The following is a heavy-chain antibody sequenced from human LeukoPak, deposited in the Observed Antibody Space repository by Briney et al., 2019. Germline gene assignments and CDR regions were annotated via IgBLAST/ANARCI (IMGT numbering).Heavy chain of an antibody. CDR1: GYTFTSYD. D-gene: IGHD4-17*01. V-gene: IGHV1-8*01. J-gene: IGHJ4*02. Sequence: ASVKVSCKASGYTFTSYDINWVRQATGQGLEWMGWMNPNSGNTGYAQKFQGGVTMTRNTSISTAYMELSSLRSDDTAVYYCARYGDYEVAIDYWGQGTLVTVSS. CDR2: MNPNSGNT. CDR3: ARYGDYEVAIDY.